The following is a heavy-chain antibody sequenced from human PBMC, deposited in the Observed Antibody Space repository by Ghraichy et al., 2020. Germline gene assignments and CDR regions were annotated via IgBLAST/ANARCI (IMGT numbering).Heavy chain of an antibody. J-gene: IGHJ6*02. Sequence: GSLRLSCAASGFTFSSYWMHWVRQAPGKGLVWVSRIDSDGSSTNYADSVKGRFTISRDNAKNTLYLQMNSLRAEDTAVYYCARESSGYYGMDVWGQGTTVTVSS. CDR1: GFTFSSYW. CDR3: ARESSGYYGMDV. D-gene: IGHD6-25*01. V-gene: IGHV3-74*01. CDR2: IDSDGSST.